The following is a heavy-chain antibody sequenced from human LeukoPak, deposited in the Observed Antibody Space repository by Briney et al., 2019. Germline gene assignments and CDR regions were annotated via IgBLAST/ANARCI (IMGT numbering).Heavy chain of an antibody. Sequence: ASVKVSCKASGGTFRSYAINWVRQAPGQGLEWMGGIIPIFGTANYAQKFQGRVTMTRDMSTSTVYMELSSLRSEDTAVYYCARDNDFDYWGQGTLVTVSS. CDR1: GGTFRSYA. V-gene: IGHV1-69*05. D-gene: IGHD2-8*01. CDR3: ARDNDFDY. CDR2: IIPIFGTA. J-gene: IGHJ4*02.